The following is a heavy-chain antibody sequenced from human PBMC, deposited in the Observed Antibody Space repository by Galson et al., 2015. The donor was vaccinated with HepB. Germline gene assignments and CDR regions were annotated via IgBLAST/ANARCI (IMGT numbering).Heavy chain of an antibody. V-gene: IGHV3-23*01. CDR1: GFTFSSYA. J-gene: IGHJ3*02. D-gene: IGHD3-22*01. Sequence: SLRLSCAASGFTFSSYAMSWVRRAPGKGLEWVSAISGSGGSTYYADSVKGRFTISRDNSKNTLYLQMNSLRAEDTAVYYCARQESDSSGYYYGAFDIWGQGTMVTVSS. CDR3: ARQESDSSGYYYGAFDI. CDR2: ISGSGGST.